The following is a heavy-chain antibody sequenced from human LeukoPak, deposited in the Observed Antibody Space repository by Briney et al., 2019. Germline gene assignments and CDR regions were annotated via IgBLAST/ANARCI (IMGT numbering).Heavy chain of an antibody. D-gene: IGHD2-15*01. Sequence: WGSLRLSCAASGFTFSSYSMNWVRQAPGKGLEWVSSISSSSSYIYYTDSVKGRFTISRDTAKNSLYLQMNSLRAEATAVYYCARGASMVVDYDYWGQGTLVTVAS. J-gene: IGHJ4*02. CDR1: GFTFSSYS. CDR2: ISSSSSYI. CDR3: ARGASMVVDYDY. V-gene: IGHV3-21*01.